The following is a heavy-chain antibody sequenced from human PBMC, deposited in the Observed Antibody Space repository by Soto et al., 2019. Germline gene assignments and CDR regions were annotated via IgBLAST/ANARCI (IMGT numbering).Heavy chain of an antibody. V-gene: IGHV5-51*01. CDR2: IYPGDSDT. J-gene: IGHJ4*02. D-gene: IGHD5-12*01. Sequence: PGESLKISCKGSGYSFTSYWIGWVRQMPGKGLEWMGIIYPGDSDTKYSPSFQGQVTISADKSISTAYLHWSSLKASDSAVYYCVRAITPYFDYWGPGTLVTVSS. CDR3: VRAITPYFDY. CDR1: GYSFTSYW.